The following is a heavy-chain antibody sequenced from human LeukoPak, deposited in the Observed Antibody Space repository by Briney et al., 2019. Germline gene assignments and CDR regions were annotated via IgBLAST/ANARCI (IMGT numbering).Heavy chain of an antibody. CDR1: GYTFTSYD. D-gene: IGHD2-15*01. J-gene: IGHJ4*02. V-gene: IGHV1-8*01. Sequence: ASVKVSCKASGYTFTSYDINWVRQATGQGLEWMGWMNPNSGNTGYAQKFQGRVTMTRNTSISTAYMELSSLRSEDTAVYYCAKDLGYCSGGSCYSDYWGQGTLVTVSS. CDR3: AKDLGYCSGGSCYSDY. CDR2: MNPNSGNT.